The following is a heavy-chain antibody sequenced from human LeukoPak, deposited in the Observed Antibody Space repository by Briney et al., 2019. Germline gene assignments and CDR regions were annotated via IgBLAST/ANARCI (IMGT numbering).Heavy chain of an antibody. CDR2: ISGYSGNT. V-gene: IGHV1-18*01. Sequence: GASVKVSCKASGYTLTNYGINWVRQAPGQGLEWMGWISGYSGNTNYAQKLQGRVTMTTDTSTSTAYMELRSLTSDDTAVYYCARDLSSGWNDYWGQGTLVSVSS. CDR1: GYTLTNYG. D-gene: IGHD6-19*01. CDR3: ARDLSSGWNDY. J-gene: IGHJ4*02.